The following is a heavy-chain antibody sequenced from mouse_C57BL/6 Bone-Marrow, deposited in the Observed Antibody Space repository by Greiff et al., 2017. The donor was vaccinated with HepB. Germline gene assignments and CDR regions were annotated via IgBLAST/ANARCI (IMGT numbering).Heavy chain of an antibody. V-gene: IGHV1-63*01. CDR3: ARGVVADYWYFDV. D-gene: IGHD1-1*01. CDR2: IYPGGGYT. J-gene: IGHJ1*03. Sequence: QVQLKQSGAELVRPGTSVKMSCKASGYTFTNYWIGWAKQRPGHGLEWIGDIYPGGGYTNYNEKFKGKATLTADKSSSTAYMQFSSLTSEDSAIYYCARGVVADYWYFDVWGTGTTVTVSS. CDR1: GYTFTNYW.